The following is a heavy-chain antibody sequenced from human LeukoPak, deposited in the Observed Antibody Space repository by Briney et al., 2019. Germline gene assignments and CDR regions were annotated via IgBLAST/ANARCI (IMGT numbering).Heavy chain of an antibody. Sequence: SETLSLTCTVSGGSISGYYWSWIRQPPGKRLEWIGEINHSGSTNYNPSLKSRVTISVDTSKNQFSLKLSSVTAADTAVYYCAGYCSSTSCAPDAFDIWGQGTMVTVSS. D-gene: IGHD2-2*01. CDR2: INHSGST. V-gene: IGHV4-34*01. CDR1: GGSISGYY. CDR3: AGYCSSTSCAPDAFDI. J-gene: IGHJ3*02.